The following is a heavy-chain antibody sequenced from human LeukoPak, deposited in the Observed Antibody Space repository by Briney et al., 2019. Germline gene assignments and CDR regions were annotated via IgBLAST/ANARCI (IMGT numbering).Heavy chain of an antibody. J-gene: IGHJ5*02. CDR3: ARVHTSSYAADL. CDR1: TFTFYTYN. Sequence: VSVTLSCSASTFTFYTYNIVWLRHGQGQGREWISYISSSSSTIAFADSVKGRFTISRDNARNSVYLQMNSLRAEDTAVYYCARVHTSSYAADLWGQGTLVTVSS. D-gene: IGHD3-22*01. CDR2: ISSSSSTI. V-gene: IGHV3-48*04.